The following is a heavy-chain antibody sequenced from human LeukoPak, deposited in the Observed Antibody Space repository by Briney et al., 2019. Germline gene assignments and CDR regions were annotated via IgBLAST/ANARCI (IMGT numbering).Heavy chain of an antibody. D-gene: IGHD3-3*01. CDR3: ARLTLTGVGGRGWFDA. J-gene: IGHJ5*02. Sequence: PSETLSLTCIVSGDSISNSGWSWGWIRQPPGKGLEWIGTMPYDENVADNEIPSYNPSLKSRVSISAGTSKNQLSLKVNSVTAADTASYYCARLTLTGVGGRGWFDAWGQGTLVIVSS. CDR2: MPYDENVADNEIP. CDR1: GDSISNSGWS. V-gene: IGHV4-39*01.